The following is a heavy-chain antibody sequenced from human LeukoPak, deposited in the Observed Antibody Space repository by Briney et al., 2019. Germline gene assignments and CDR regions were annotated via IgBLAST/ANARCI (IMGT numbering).Heavy chain of an antibody. D-gene: IGHD2-15*01. J-gene: IGHJ4*02. CDR2: IVPIFGTA. V-gene: IGHV1-69*13. CDR3: ARDATSDDGIDY. Sequence: SVKVSCKASGGTFSSYAISWVRQAPGQGLEWMGGIVPIFGTANYAQKFQGRVTITADESTSTAYMELSSLRSEDTAVYYCARDATSDDGIDYWGQGTLVTVSS. CDR1: GGTFSSYA.